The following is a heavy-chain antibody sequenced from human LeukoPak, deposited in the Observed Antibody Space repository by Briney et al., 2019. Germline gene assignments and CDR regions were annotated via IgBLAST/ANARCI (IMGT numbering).Heavy chain of an antibody. CDR3: AKDAGSSSYLDY. CDR2: IRYDGSNK. Sequence: GSLRLSCAASGFTFSSYGMHWVRQAPGKGLEWVAFIRYDGSNKYYADSVKGRFTISRDNSKNTLYLQMNSLRAEDTAVYYCAKDAGSSSYLDYWGQGTLVTVSS. CDR1: GFTFSSYG. V-gene: IGHV3-30*02. D-gene: IGHD6-6*01. J-gene: IGHJ4*02.